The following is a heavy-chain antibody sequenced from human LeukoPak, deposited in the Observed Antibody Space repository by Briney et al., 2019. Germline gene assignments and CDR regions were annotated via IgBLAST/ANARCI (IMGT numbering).Heavy chain of an antibody. CDR2: IIPIFGTA. CDR3: ARGKSYSSSWPPYDI. J-gene: IGHJ3*02. D-gene: IGHD6-13*01. Sequence: GSSVKVSCKASGGTFSSYAITWVRQAPGQGLEWMGGIIPIFGTANYAQKFQGRVTITADESTSTVYMEFSSLRSDDTAVYYCARGKSYSSSWPPYDIWGQGTMVTVSS. V-gene: IGHV1-69*01. CDR1: GGTFSSYA.